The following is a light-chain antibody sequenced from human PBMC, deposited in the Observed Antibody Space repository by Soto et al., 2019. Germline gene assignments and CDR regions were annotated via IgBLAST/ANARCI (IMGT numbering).Light chain of an antibody. J-gene: IGKJ2*01. CDR3: QQYNTWPYT. Sequence: EIVMTQSPATLSMSRGERATLSCRATQSVSSDLAWYQQKPGQAPRLLIYGASTRATGIPARFSGSGSGTEFTLTISRLQSEAFAVYYCQQYNTWPYTFGQGTKLEIK. V-gene: IGKV3-15*01. CDR2: GAS. CDR1: QSVSSD.